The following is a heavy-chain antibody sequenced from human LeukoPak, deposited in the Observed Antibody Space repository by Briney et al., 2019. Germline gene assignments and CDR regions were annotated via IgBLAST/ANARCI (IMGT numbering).Heavy chain of an antibody. CDR2: IYHSGST. V-gene: IGHV4-38-2*02. J-gene: IGHJ5*01. Sequence: PSETLSLTCTVSGYSISSGYYWGWIRQPPGKGLEWIGSIYHSGSTYYNPSLKSRLTISIDTSKNQFSLKLSSVTAADTGVYCCARRPLSTKGFDSWGQGTLVTVSS. CDR3: ARRPLSTKGFDS. D-gene: IGHD2/OR15-2a*01. CDR1: GYSISSGYY.